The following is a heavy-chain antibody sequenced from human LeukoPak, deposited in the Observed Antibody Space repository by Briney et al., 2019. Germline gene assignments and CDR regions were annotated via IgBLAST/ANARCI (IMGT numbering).Heavy chain of an antibody. CDR3: TSETSGLYYYYYMDV. CDR2: IRSKANSYAS. Sequence: GGSLRLSCAASGFTFSGSAMHWVRQASGKGLEWVGRIRSKANSYASAYAASVRGSFTISRDDSKNTAYLQMNSLKTEDTAAYYCTSETSGLYYYYYMDVWGKGTTVTVSS. V-gene: IGHV3-73*01. J-gene: IGHJ6*03. CDR1: GFTFSGSA. D-gene: IGHD1-14*01.